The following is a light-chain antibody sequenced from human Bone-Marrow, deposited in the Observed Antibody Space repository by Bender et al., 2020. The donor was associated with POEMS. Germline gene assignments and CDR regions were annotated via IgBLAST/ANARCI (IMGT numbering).Light chain of an antibody. CDR3: QVWDNSSDHYV. V-gene: IGLV3-21*03. J-gene: IGLJ1*01. CDR2: DDR. CDR1: NIGSRS. Sequence: SYVLTQPPSVSVAPGKTATITCGGNNIGSRSVHWYQQKPGQAPVLVVYDDRSRPSGIPERFSGSNSGNTATLTISRVEAGDEADYYCQVWDNSSDHYVFGTGTKVTVL.